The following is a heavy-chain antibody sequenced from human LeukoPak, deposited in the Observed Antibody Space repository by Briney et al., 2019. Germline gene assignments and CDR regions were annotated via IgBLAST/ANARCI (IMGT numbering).Heavy chain of an antibody. CDR1: GFTFSSYA. D-gene: IGHD3-3*01. V-gene: IGHV3-64*02. CDR3: ARDRVYYDF. J-gene: IGHJ4*02. CDR2: ISGNGGST. Sequence: GGSLRLSCAASGFTFSSYAMHWVRQAPGKGLEYVSAISGNGGSTYYADSVKGRFTISRDNSKNTLYLQMGSLRAEDMAVYYCARDRVYYDFWGQGTLVTVSS.